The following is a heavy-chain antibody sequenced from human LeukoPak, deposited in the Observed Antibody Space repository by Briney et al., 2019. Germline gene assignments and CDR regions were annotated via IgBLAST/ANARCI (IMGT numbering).Heavy chain of an antibody. Sequence: PSETLSLTCTVSGGSISSSSYYWGWIRQPPGKGLEWIGSIYYSGSTYYNPSLKSRVTMSVDTSKNQISLKLNSVTAADTAVYFCARDGVDTTFHNWGQGTLVTVSS. V-gene: IGHV4-39*07. D-gene: IGHD5-12*01. CDR1: GGSISSSSYY. CDR2: IYYSGST. J-gene: IGHJ4*02. CDR3: ARDGVDTTFHN.